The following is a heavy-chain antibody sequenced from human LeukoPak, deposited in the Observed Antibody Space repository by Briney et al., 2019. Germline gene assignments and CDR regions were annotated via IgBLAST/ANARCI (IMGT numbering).Heavy chain of an antibody. Sequence: SETLSLTCTVSGGSISNSSYYWGWIRQPPGKGLEWIGSIYYSGSTYYNPSLKSRVTISVDTSKNQFSLKLRSVTAADTAVYYCARDGGKWNDDGYYHYMDVWGKGTTVTISS. D-gene: IGHD1-1*01. V-gene: IGHV4-39*07. CDR3: ARDGGKWNDDGYYHYMDV. CDR1: GGSISNSSYY. CDR2: IYYSGST. J-gene: IGHJ6*03.